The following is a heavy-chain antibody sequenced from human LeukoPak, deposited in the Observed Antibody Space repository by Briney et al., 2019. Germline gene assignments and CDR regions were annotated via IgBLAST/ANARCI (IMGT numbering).Heavy chain of an antibody. V-gene: IGHV4-61*01. CDR2: IYYSGGT. CDR3: ARESYSSSSPFDY. CDR1: GGSINSSSYY. Sequence: SETLSLTCTVSGGSINSSSYYWGWVRQPPGKGLEWIGYIYYSGGTNYNPSLKSRVTISLDTSKNQFSLRLSSVTAADTAVYYCARESYSSSSPFDYWGQGTLVTVSS. J-gene: IGHJ4*02. D-gene: IGHD6-6*01.